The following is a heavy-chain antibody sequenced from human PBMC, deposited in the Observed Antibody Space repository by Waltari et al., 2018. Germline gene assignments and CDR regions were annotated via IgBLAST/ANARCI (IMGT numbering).Heavy chain of an antibody. CDR2: ISYDGSNK. CDR3: ARYFDY. CDR1: GFTFSSYA. Sequence: QVQLVESGGGVVQPGRSLRLPCAASGFTFSSYAMHWVRQAPGKGLEWVAVISYDGSNKYYADSVKGRFTISRDNSKNTLYLQMNSLRAEDTAVYYCARYFDYWGQGTLVTVSS. J-gene: IGHJ4*02. V-gene: IGHV3-30-3*01.